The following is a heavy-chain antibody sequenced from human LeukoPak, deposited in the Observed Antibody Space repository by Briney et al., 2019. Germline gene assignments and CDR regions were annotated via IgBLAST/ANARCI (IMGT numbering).Heavy chain of an antibody. CDR3: ARGYSNGWFFFDY. CDR1: GFTVSGNY. J-gene: IGHJ4*02. Sequence: GGSLRLSYAASGFTVSGNYMSWVRQAPGKGLEWVSLIYSGAGTYYADSVKGRFTISRDNSKNTLYLQMNSLRAEDTAVYYCARGYSNGWFFFDYWGQGTLVTVSS. CDR2: IYSGAGT. D-gene: IGHD6-19*01. V-gene: IGHV3-53*01.